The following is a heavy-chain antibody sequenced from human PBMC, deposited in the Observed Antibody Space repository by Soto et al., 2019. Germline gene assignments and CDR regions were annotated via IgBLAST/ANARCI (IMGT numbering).Heavy chain of an antibody. CDR3: AKLYSSGYYYFDD. CDR1: GFTFSTYW. Sequence: HPGGSLRLSCAASGFTFSTYWMSWVRQAPGRGLEWVANIKQDGTEKYYVDSVKGRFTISRDNAKNSLYLQMNSLGAEDTAVYYCAKLYSSGYYYFDDWGQGALVTVSS. D-gene: IGHD3-22*01. CDR2: IKQDGTEK. J-gene: IGHJ4*02. V-gene: IGHV3-7*03.